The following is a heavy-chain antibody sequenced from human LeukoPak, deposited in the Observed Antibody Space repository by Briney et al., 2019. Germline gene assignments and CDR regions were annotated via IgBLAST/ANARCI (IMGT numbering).Heavy chain of an antibody. CDR2: IYYSGST. V-gene: IGHV4-30-4*08. J-gene: IGHJ3*02. CDR1: GVSISSGGYY. D-gene: IGHD3-10*01. Sequence: PSQTLSLTCTVSGVSISSGGYYWSWLRQHPGKGLEWIGYIYYSGSTYYNPSLKSRVTISVDTSKNQFSLKLSSVTAADTAVYYCAREVPLLWFGELSRLGAFDIWGQGTMVTVSS. CDR3: AREVPLLWFGELSRLGAFDI.